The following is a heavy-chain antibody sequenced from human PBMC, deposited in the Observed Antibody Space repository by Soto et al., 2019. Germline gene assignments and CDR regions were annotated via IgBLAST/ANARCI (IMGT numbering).Heavy chain of an antibody. Sequence: EVQLLESGGGLVQPGGSLRLSCAASGFTFSSDAMSWLRQAPGKGLELVSAISGSGGSTYYADSVKGRFTISRDTSKNTLYLKLNTLRAEHTAGYYCAKRPVVWYFDRWGRGTLVTVSS. D-gene: IGHD2-15*01. CDR1: GFTFSSDA. J-gene: IGHJ2*01. CDR3: AKRPVVWYFDR. CDR2: ISGSGGST. V-gene: IGHV3-23*01.